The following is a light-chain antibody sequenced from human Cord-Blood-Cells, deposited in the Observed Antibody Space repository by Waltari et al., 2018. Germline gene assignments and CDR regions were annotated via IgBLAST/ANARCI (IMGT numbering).Light chain of an antibody. CDR3: QQSYSTPFT. J-gene: IGKJ3*01. Sequence: DIQMTQSPSSLSASVGARVTITCRASQSISSYLNWYQQKPGKAPKLLIYAASSLQSGVPSRFSGSGSGTDFTLTSSSLQPEDFATYYCQQSYSTPFTFGPGTKVDIK. CDR2: AAS. CDR1: QSISSY. V-gene: IGKV1-39*01.